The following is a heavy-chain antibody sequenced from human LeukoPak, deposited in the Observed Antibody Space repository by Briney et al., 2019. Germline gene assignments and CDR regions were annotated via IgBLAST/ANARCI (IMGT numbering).Heavy chain of an antibody. J-gene: IGHJ4*02. Sequence: GGSLRLSCAASGFSFSDYYMSWIRQAPGKGLEWISYISISGSTIYYADSVKGRFTISRDNSKNTLYLQMNSLRAEDTAVYYCAKVHFWSGYHYYFDYWGQGTLVTVSS. CDR1: GFSFSDYY. CDR3: AKVHFWSGYHYYFDY. V-gene: IGHV3-11*01. CDR2: ISISGSTI. D-gene: IGHD3-3*02.